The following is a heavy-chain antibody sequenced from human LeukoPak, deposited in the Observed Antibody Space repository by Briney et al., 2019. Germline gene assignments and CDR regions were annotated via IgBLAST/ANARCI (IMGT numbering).Heavy chain of an antibody. J-gene: IGHJ3*02. V-gene: IGHV3-21*01. Sequence: GGSLRLSCAASGFTFSSYSMNWVRQAPGKGLEWVSSISSSSSYIYYADSVKGRFTISRDNAKNSLYLQMNSLRAEDTAVYYCARDWNSSGRSHAFDIWGQGTMVTVSS. CDR3: ARDWNSSGRSHAFDI. CDR2: ISSSSSYI. CDR1: GFTFSSYS. D-gene: IGHD6-19*01.